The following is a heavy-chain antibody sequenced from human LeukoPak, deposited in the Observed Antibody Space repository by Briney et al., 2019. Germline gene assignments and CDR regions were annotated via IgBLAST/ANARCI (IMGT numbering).Heavy chain of an antibody. Sequence: GGSLRLSCAASGFTFSSYSMNWVRQAPGKGLEWVSSISSSSSYIYYADSVKGRFTISRDNAKNSLYLQMNSLRAEDTAVYYCARGLKPYSSSWYFDYWGQGTLVTVSS. V-gene: IGHV3-21*01. D-gene: IGHD6-13*01. J-gene: IGHJ4*02. CDR3: ARGLKPYSSSWYFDY. CDR1: GFTFSSYS. CDR2: ISSSSSYI.